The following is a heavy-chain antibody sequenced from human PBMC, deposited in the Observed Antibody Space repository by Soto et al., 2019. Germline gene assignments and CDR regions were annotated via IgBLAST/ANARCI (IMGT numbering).Heavy chain of an antibody. CDR2: INHSGST. CDR1: GGSFSGYY. V-gene: IGHV4-34*01. Sequence: SETLSLTCAVYGGSFSGYYWSWIRQPPGKGLEWIGEINHSGSTNYNPSLKSRVTISVDTSKNQFSLKLSSMTAADTAVYYFARVSRGGTQQYCSGGSCYGHVYYYYYMDVWGKGTTVTVSS. J-gene: IGHJ6*03. D-gene: IGHD2-15*01. CDR3: ARVSRGGTQQYCSGGSCYGHVYYYYYMDV.